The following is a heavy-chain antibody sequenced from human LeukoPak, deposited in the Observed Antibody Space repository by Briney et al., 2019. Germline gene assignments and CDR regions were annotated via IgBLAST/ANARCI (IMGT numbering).Heavy chain of an antibody. CDR2: ISGDGNST. Sequence: PGGSLRLSCAASGFTVSSNYMNWVRQAPGKGLEWVSLISGDGNSTNYAGSVKGRFTISRDNNKNSPYLQMNSLRTEDTAFYYCATNFGAYYYDTSGYYDFWGQGTLVTVSS. V-gene: IGHV3-43*02. CDR3: ATNFGAYYYDTSGYYDF. CDR1: GFTVSSNY. J-gene: IGHJ4*02. D-gene: IGHD3-22*01.